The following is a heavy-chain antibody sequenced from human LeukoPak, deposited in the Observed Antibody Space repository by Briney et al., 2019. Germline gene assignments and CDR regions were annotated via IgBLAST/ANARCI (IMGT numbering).Heavy chain of an antibody. Sequence: GASVKVSCKASGYTFTSYGISWVRQAPGQGLEWMGWISGDNSNTNYAQSFQGRLTLTTDTSTNTAYMELRSLRSDDTAVYYCARDLSRGSGYFGTYWGQGTLVTVSS. V-gene: IGHV1-18*01. CDR3: ARDLSRGSGYFGTY. CDR2: ISGDNSNT. D-gene: IGHD3-22*01. CDR1: GYTFTSYG. J-gene: IGHJ4*02.